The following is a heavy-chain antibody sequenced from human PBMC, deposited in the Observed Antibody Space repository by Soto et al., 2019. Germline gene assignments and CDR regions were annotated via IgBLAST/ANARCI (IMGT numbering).Heavy chain of an antibody. V-gene: IGHV3-23*01. D-gene: IGHD5-12*01. CDR1: GFTFSNYA. J-gene: IGHJ4*02. CDR2: IRGSGGPT. CDR3: VKDFRGGYDWTHD. Sequence: EVQLLESGGDLVQPGGSLRLSCAASGFTFSNYAMSWVSQAPGKGLEWVSLIRGSGGPTNYADSVKGRFTVSRDNSKNMLFLQMNSLRAEDTAVYYCVKDFRGGYDWTHDWGQGTLVTVSS.